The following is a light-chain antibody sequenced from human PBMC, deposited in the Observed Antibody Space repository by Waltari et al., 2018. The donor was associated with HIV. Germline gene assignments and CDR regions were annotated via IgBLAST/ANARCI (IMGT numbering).Light chain of an antibody. V-gene: IGLV2-14*01. CDR2: EVT. CDR1: SSDVGGYNY. CDR3: SSYTSSSTQV. J-gene: IGLJ1*01. Sequence: QSALTQPASVSGSPGQSITISCTGTSSDVGGYNYVFWYQQHPGKAPKLMIYEVTNRPSGVSNRFSRSKSGNTASLTISGLQAEDEADYYCSSYTSSSTQVFGTGTKVTVL.